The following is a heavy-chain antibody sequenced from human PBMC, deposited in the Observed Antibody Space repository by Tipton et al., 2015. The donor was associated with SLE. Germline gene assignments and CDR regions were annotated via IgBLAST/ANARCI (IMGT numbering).Heavy chain of an antibody. CDR2: IYTSGST. D-gene: IGHD6-19*01. V-gene: IGHV4-61*09. CDR3: ARGGAVAAFDY. CDR1: GGSISSGSYY. Sequence: TLSLTCTVSGGSISSGSYYWSWIRQPAGKGLEWIGYIYTSGSTNYNPSLKSRVTISLDTSKNQFSLKLSSVTAADTAVYYCARGGAVAAFDYWGQGTLVTVSS. J-gene: IGHJ4*02.